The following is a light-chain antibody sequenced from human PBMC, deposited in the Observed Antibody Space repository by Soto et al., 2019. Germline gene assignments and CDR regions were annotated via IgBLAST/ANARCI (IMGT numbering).Light chain of an antibody. J-gene: IGKJ4*01. Sequence: DIQMTQSPSSVSASVGDRVTITCRASQDISSWLAWYQQKPGKAPKFLIYDASILQSGVPSRFSGSGSGTDFTLTISSLQPEDFATDYFQQRNSFPLTFGGGNKVEIK. CDR2: DAS. CDR1: QDISSW. V-gene: IGKV1-12*01. CDR3: QQRNSFPLT.